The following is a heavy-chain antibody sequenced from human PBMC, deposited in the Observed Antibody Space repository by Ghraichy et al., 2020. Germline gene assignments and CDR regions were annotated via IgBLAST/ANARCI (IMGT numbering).Heavy chain of an antibody. CDR3: ARDHSKVHLMTATTRGYFQH. CDR2: FNPNTGSR. J-gene: IGHJ1*01. CDR1: GYTFTDYS. V-gene: IGHV1-2*02. Sequence: ASVKFSCKASGYTFTDYSFHWVRQAPGQGLEWMGWFNPNTGSRNYAQKFQGRVTMTRDTSISTAYLELSGLKSDDTAFYYCARDHSKVHLMTATTRGYFQHWGQGTVVTVSS. D-gene: IGHD2-21*02.